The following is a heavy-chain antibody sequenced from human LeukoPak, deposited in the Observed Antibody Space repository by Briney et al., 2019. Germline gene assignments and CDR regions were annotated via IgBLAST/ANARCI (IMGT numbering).Heavy chain of an antibody. J-gene: IGHJ6*02. CDR1: GDSISSDGYS. Sequence: SETLSLTCAVSGDSISSDGYSWSWIRQPPGKGLEWIGYIYHSGSSYYNPSLKSRVTISVDRSRNQFTLKLSSVTAADTAVYYCARTVVRGYGMDVWGQGTTVTVSS. CDR2: IYHSGSS. CDR3: ARTVVRGYGMDV. V-gene: IGHV4-30-2*01. D-gene: IGHD3-10*01.